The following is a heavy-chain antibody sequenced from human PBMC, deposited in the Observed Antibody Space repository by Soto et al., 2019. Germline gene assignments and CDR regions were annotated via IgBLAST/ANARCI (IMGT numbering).Heavy chain of an antibody. CDR2: MNPNSGNT. Sequence: QVQLVQSGAEVKKPGASVKVSCKASGYTFTSYDINWVRQATGQGLEWMGWMNPNSGNTGYAQKFQGRITVTRNTSISTAYRDPSSMTSEDTAVYYCARGGRVEWLLLPDYWGQGTLVTVSS. D-gene: IGHD3-3*01. V-gene: IGHV1-8*01. J-gene: IGHJ4*02. CDR3: ARGGRVEWLLLPDY. CDR1: GYTFTSYD.